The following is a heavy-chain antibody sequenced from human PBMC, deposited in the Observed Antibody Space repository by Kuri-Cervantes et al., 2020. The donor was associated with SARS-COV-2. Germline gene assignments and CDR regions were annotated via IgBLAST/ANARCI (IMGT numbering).Heavy chain of an antibody. J-gene: IGHJ4*02. CDR1: GFTFGDYA. V-gene: IGHV3-49*03. CDR2: IRSKAYGGTT. CDR3: TRDPPYSSSFGDYFEY. Sequence: GESLKISCTASGFTFGDYAMSWFRQAPGKGLEWVGFIRSKAYGGTTEYAASVKGRFTISRDDSKSIAYLQMNSLNTEDTAVYYCTRDPPYSSSFGDYFEYWGQGTLVTVS. D-gene: IGHD6-6*01.